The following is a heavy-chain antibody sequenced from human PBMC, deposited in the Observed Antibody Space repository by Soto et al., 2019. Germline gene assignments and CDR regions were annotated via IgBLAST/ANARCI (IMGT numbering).Heavy chain of an antibody. Sequence: QVQLVQSGAEVKKPGASVKVSCKASGYTFTGYYMHWVRQAPGQGLEWMGWINPNSGGTNYAQKFQGRVTMTRNTSISTAYMELSSLRSEDTAVYYCARAGIAAAGPYDYWGQGTLVTVSS. J-gene: IGHJ4*02. D-gene: IGHD6-13*01. CDR1: GYTFTGYY. V-gene: IGHV1-2*02. CDR3: ARAGIAAAGPYDY. CDR2: INPNSGGT.